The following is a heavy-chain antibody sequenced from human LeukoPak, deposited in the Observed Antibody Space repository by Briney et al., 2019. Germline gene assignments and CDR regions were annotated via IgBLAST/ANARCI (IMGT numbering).Heavy chain of an antibody. D-gene: IGHD3-16*01. V-gene: IGHV3-7*03. J-gene: IGHJ6*02. CDR2: INHNGNVN. Sequence: GGSLRLSCAASGFTLSSYCRKWARQAPGKGLEWVASINHNGNVNYYVDSVKGRFTISRDNAKNSLYLQMSNLRAEDTAVYFCARGGGLDVWGQGATVTVSS. CDR1: GFTLSSYC. CDR3: ARGGGLDV.